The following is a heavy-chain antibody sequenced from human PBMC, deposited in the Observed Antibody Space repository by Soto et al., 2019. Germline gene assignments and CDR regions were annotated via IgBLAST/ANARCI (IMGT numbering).Heavy chain of an antibody. CDR3: TTDHLADIVAPYVDV. CDR1: GFTFSNAW. V-gene: IGHV3-15*07. J-gene: IGHJ6*02. D-gene: IGHD2-15*01. CDR2: IKSKTDGGTT. Sequence: GGSLRLSCAASGFTFSNAWMNWVRQAPGKGLEWVGRIKSKTDGGTTDYAAPVKGRFTISRDDSKNTLYLQMNSLKTEDTAVYYCTTDHLADIVAPYVDVWGQGTTVTVSS.